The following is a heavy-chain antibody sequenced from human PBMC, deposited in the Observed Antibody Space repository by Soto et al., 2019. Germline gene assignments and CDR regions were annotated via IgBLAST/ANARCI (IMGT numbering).Heavy chain of an antibody. J-gene: IGHJ4*02. CDR3: ARVRPPALEPFDY. V-gene: IGHV3-33*01. CDR2: IWYDGSNK. Sequence: QVQLVESGGGVVQPGRSLRLSCAASGFTFSSYGMHWVRQAPGKGLEWVAVIWYDGSNKYYADSVKGRFTISRDNSKNTLYLQMNSLRAEDTAVYYCARVRPPALEPFDYWGQGTLVTVSS. CDR1: GFTFSSYG.